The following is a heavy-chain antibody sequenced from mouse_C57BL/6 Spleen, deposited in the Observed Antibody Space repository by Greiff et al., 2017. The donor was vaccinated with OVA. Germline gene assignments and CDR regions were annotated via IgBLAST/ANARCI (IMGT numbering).Heavy chain of an antibody. CDR2: IDPEDGVT. V-gene: IGHV14-2*01. CDR1: CFTFPVYS. CDR3: ARLDGNYVGWYFDV. Sequence: VPLQQSGAALLPPGASVTLSCPASCFTFPVYSMPCVLQRPVPCLAWIGRIDPEDGVTKYAPKFQGKATITADTSSNTAYLQLSSLTSEDTAVYYCARLDGNYVGWYFDVWGTGTTVTVSS. J-gene: IGHJ1*03. D-gene: IGHD2-1*01.